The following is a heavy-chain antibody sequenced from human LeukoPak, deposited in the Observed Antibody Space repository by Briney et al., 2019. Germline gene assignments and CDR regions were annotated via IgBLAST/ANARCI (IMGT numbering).Heavy chain of an antibody. CDR1: GGSISSYD. Sequence: SETLSLTCTVSGGSISSYDWNWIRQPPGKGLEWIGYIYTSGSTKYNPSLKSRVTISVDTSKNQFSLKLSSVTAADTAVYYCARGGSYLPAWGQGTLVTVSS. J-gene: IGHJ5*02. CDR3: ARGGSYLPA. CDR2: IYTSGST. D-gene: IGHD1-26*01. V-gene: IGHV4-4*09.